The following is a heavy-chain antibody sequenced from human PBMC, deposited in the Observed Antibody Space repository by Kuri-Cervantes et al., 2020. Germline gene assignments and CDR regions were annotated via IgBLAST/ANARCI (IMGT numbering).Heavy chain of an antibody. J-gene: IGHJ5*02. Sequence: SETLSLTCIVSGGSISNSNYYWSWIRQPAGKGLEWIGRIYTSGSTYYNPSLKSRVTISVDTSKNQFSLKLSSVTAADTAVYYCARVVPADRAFDPWGQGTLVTVSS. V-gene: IGHV4-61*02. CDR1: GGSISNSNYY. D-gene: IGHD2-2*01. CDR3: ARVVPADRAFDP. CDR2: IYTSGST.